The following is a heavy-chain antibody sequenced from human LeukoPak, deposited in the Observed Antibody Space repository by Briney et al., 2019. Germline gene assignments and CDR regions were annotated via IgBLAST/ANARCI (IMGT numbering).Heavy chain of an antibody. D-gene: IGHD6-13*01. CDR3: ARHGSWSFDY. V-gene: IGHV3-23*01. CDR1: GFTFSSHA. CDR2: ITSGSGSNV. Sequence: GGSLRLSCAASGFTFSSHAMSGVRQAPGKVLEWVSAITSGSGSNVYYTDSLKGRFTISRDNSKNTLYLHMNSLRAEDTAVYYCARHGSWSFDYWGQGTLLTVSA. J-gene: IGHJ4*02.